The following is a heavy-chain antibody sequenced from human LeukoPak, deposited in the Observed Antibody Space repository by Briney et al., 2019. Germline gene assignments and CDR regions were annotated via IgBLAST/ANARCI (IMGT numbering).Heavy chain of an antibody. CDR1: GGSFSGYY. J-gene: IGHJ4*02. V-gene: IGHV4-34*01. CDR2: INHSGST. Sequence: SETLSLTCAVYGGSFSGYYWSWIRQPPGEGLEWIGEINHSGSTNYNPSLKSRVTISVDTSKNQFSLKLSSVTAADTAVYYCARRGDIRYYFDYWGQGTLVTVSS. D-gene: IGHD2-15*01. CDR3: ARRGDIRYYFDY.